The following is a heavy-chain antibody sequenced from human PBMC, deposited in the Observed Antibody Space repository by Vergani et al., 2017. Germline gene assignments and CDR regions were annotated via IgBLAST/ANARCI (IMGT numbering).Heavy chain of an antibody. CDR2: IWYDGSNK. V-gene: IGHV3-33*01. CDR1: GFTFSSYG. Sequence: VQLLESGGGLVQPGGSLRLSCAASGFTFSSYGMHWVRQAPGKGLEWVAVIWYDGSNKYYADSLKGRFTISRDNSKNTLYLQMNSLRAEDTAVYYCARSDSNFLYMDYWGQGTLVTVSS. D-gene: IGHD4-11*01. J-gene: IGHJ4*02. CDR3: ARSDSNFLYMDY.